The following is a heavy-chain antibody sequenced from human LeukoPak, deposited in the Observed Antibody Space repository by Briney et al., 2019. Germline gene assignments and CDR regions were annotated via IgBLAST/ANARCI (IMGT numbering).Heavy chain of an antibody. Sequence: GGSLRLSCAASGITFTGNWHWVRRAPGKGLVWVSLIRSDGSSTTYADSVKGRFTISRDSAKNTLYLQMNSLRVEDTAVYYCAPIGAGYWGQGTLVTVSS. V-gene: IGHV3-74*03. CDR1: GITFTGNW. CDR2: IRSDGSST. D-gene: IGHD4/OR15-4a*01. J-gene: IGHJ4*02. CDR3: APIGAGY.